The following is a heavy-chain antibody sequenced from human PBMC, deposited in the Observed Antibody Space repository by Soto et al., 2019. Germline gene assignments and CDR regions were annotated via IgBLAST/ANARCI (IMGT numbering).Heavy chain of an antibody. J-gene: IGHJ6*02. D-gene: IGHD3-3*01. CDR2: ISGSGGST. CDR3: AKAQEEERITIFGVVITSDYYYGMDV. Sequence: PGGSLRLSCAASGFTFSSYAMSWVRQAPGKGLEGVSAISGSGGSTYYADSVKGRFTISRDNSKNTLYLQMNSLRAEDTAVYYCAKAQEEERITIFGVVITSDYYYGMDVWGQGTTVTVSS. CDR1: GFTFSSYA. V-gene: IGHV3-23*01.